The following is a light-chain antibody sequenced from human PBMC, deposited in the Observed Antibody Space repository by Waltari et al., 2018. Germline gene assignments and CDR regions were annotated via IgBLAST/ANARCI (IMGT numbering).Light chain of an antibody. J-gene: IGLJ3*02. V-gene: IGLV1-47*01. CDR1: SSNIGSNY. CDR2: TYE. CDR3: AAWDDSLSALV. Sequence: QSVLTQAPSASGTPGQRITISCSGGSSNIGSNYVSWYQHLPGAAPKLLIVTYEPLSSAIPARFSGTKSGTSASRAIRGLRSEDEADYYCAAWDDSLSALVFGGGTKLTVL.